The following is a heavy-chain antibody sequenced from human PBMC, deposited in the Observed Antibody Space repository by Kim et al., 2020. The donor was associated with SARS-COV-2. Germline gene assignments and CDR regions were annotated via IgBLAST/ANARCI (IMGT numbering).Heavy chain of an antibody. J-gene: IGHJ5*02. CDR1: GGTFSSYA. D-gene: IGHD3-10*01. CDR3: ARDRNTAYYYGSGSYYNNWFDP. CDR2: IIPIFGTA. V-gene: IGHV1-69*13. Sequence: SVKVSCKASGGTFSSYAISWVRQAPGQGLEWMGGIIPIFGTANYAQKFQGRVTITADESTSTAYMELSSLRSEDTAVYYCARDRNTAYYYGSGSYYNNWFDPWGQETLLTVSS.